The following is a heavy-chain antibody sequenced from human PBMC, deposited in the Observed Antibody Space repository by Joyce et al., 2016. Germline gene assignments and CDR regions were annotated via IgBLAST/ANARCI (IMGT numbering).Heavy chain of an antibody. CDR3: ARGGISYYYAMDV. CDR1: GCTFSSAS. J-gene: IGHJ6*02. D-gene: IGHD3-16*01. V-gene: IGHV3-21*01. Sequence: QLGESGGGVVKQGGSLRLSCEACGCTFSSASMSWFRQARGKGLDGVAAISGTNYYIFHAETVRGRFTVSRDNAKKTLYLQMNSLEAEDSAVFYSARGGISYYYAMDVWGQGTTVTVSS. CDR2: ISGTNYYI.